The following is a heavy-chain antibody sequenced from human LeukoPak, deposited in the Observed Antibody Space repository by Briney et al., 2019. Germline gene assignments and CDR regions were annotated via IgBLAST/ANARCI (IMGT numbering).Heavy chain of an antibody. J-gene: IGHJ6*03. CDR2: ISAYNGNT. Sequence: ASVKVSCKASGYTFTSYGISWVRQAPGQGLEWMGWISAYNGNTNYAQKLQGRVTMTTDTSTSTAYMELRSLRSDDTAVYYCARGDTIFGVVMGGNYYYYYMDVWGKGTTVTVSS. D-gene: IGHD3-3*01. CDR1: GYTFTSYG. V-gene: IGHV1-18*01. CDR3: ARGDTIFGVVMGGNYYYYYMDV.